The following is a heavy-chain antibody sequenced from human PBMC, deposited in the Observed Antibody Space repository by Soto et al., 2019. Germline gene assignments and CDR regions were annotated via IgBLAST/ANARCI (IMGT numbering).Heavy chain of an antibody. V-gene: IGHV4-59*12. Sequence: SETLSLTCTVSGGSISSYYWSWIRQPPGKGLEWIGYIYYSGSTNYNPSLKSRVTISVDKSKNQFSLKLSSVTAADTAVYYCARDLGIAVAGTQNWFDSWGQGTLVTVSS. D-gene: IGHD6-19*01. CDR2: IYYSGST. J-gene: IGHJ5*01. CDR1: GGSISSYY. CDR3: ARDLGIAVAGTQNWFDS.